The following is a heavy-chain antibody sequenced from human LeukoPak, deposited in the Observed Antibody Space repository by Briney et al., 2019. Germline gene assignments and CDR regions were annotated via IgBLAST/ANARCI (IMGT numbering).Heavy chain of an antibody. CDR1: GYSFTSYW. Sequence: GESLKISCKGSGYSFTSYWIGWVRQMPGKGLEWMGIIYPGDSDTRYSPSFQGQVTISADKSISTAYLQWSSLKASDTAMYYCARDKGFGVRGSYYFDYWGQGTLVTVYS. V-gene: IGHV5-51*01. J-gene: IGHJ4*02. CDR3: ARDKGFGVRGSYYFDY. CDR2: IYPGDSDT. D-gene: IGHD1-26*01.